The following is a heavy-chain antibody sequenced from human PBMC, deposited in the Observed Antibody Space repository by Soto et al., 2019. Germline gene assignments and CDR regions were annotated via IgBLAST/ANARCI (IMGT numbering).Heavy chain of an antibody. J-gene: IGHJ4*02. Sequence: QLQLQESGPGLVKPSETLSLTCTVSGGSISSSSYYWGWIRQPPGKGLEWIGSIYYSGSTYYNPSLKSRVTISVDTSKNQFSLKLSSVTAADTAVYYCARHHLDTAMAYFDYWGQGTLVTVSS. D-gene: IGHD5-18*01. V-gene: IGHV4-39*01. CDR3: ARHHLDTAMAYFDY. CDR1: GGSISSSSYY. CDR2: IYYSGST.